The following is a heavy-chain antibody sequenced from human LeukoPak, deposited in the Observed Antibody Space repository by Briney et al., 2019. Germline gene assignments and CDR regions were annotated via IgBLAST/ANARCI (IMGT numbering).Heavy chain of an antibody. J-gene: IGHJ4*02. D-gene: IGHD2-21*02. Sequence: SQPLSLTCTVSGGSISSGAYYWHWIRQPPGKGLEWIGYSYYSGSAYYNPSLKIRITISLATSKNQFSLRLTSVTAADTAVYYYSRGEGDNQSYCGQRTLVIASS. CDR1: GGSISSGAYY. CDR2: SYYSGSA. CDR3: SRGEGDNQSY. V-gene: IGHV4-30-4*01.